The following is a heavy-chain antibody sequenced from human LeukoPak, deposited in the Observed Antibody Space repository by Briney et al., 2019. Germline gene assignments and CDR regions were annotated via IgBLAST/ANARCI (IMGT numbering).Heavy chain of an antibody. CDR1: GFTFSSHV. CDR2: ISGSGAGT. CDR3: TKDAGFEYCSRGACYTGDY. J-gene: IGHJ4*02. V-gene: IGHV3-23*01. Sequence: GGSLRLSCAASGFTFSSHVMTWVRQAPGKGPEWVSGISGSGAGTYYADSVKGRFTISRDNSKNTVYLQMNSLTVEDTAVYYCTKDAGFEYCSRGACYTGDYRGRGTLVTVSS. D-gene: IGHD2-8*02.